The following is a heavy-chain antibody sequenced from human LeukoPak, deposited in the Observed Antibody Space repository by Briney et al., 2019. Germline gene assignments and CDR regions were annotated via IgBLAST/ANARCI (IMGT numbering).Heavy chain of an antibody. J-gene: IGHJ6*04. D-gene: IGHD4-11*01. CDR3: AKITTVTTHQLLMDV. Sequence: PGGSLRLSCAASGFTFSSYSMNWVRQAPGKGLEWVSYISSSSSTIYYADSVKGRFTISRDNAKNSLYLQMNSLRAEDTAVYYCAKITTVTTHQLLMDVWGKGTTVTVSS. CDR1: GFTFSSYS. CDR2: ISSSSSTI. V-gene: IGHV3-48*01.